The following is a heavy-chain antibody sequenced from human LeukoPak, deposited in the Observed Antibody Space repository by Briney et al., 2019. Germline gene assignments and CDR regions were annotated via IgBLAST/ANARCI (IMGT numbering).Heavy chain of an antibody. V-gene: IGHV4-38-2*02. CDR3: ARGTTSSSWFYYYYYYMDV. D-gene: IGHD6-13*01. Sequence: SETLSLTCSVSGYSFSSGFYWGWIRQPPGKGLEWIGSIFHTGSTYYNPSLKSRVTMSVDTSKNQFSLKLSSVTAADTAVYYCARGTTSSSWFYYYYYYMDVWGKGTTVTVSS. CDR1: GYSFSSGFY. CDR2: IFHTGST. J-gene: IGHJ6*03.